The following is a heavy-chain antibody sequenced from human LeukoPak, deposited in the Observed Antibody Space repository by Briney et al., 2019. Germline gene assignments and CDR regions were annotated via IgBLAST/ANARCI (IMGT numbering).Heavy chain of an antibody. Sequence: SQTLSLTCTVSGGSISSGGYYWSWIRQHPGKSLEWIGYIYYSGSTYYNPSLKSRVTISVDTSKNQFSLKLSSVTAADTAVYYCARGAGDFWSYSNWFDPWGQGTLVTVSS. J-gene: IGHJ5*02. CDR2: IYYSGST. CDR1: GGSISSGGYY. D-gene: IGHD3-3*01. CDR3: ARGAGDFWSYSNWFDP. V-gene: IGHV4-31*03.